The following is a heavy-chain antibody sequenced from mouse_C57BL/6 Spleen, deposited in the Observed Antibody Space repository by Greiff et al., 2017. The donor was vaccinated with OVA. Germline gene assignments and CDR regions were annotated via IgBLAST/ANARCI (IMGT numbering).Heavy chain of an antibody. CDR2: ISGGGGNT. CDR3: ARGALITTVVAPYYFDY. V-gene: IGHV5-9*01. J-gene: IGHJ2*01. D-gene: IGHD1-1*01. CDR1: GFTFSSYT. Sequence: DVMSVESGGGLVKPGGSLKLSCAASGFTFSSYTMSWVRQTPEKRLEWVATISGGGGNTYYPDSVKGRFTISRDNAKNTLYLQMSSLRSEDTALYYCARGALITTVVAPYYFDYWGQGTTLTVSS.